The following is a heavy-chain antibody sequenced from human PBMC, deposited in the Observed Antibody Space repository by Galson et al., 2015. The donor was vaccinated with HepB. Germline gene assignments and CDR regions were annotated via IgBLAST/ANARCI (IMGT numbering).Heavy chain of an antibody. V-gene: IGHV1-3*01. CDR1: GYTFTGYA. CDR2: INAGNGNT. D-gene: IGHD3-22*01. Sequence: SVKVSCKASGYTFTGYAMHWVRQAPGQRLEWMGWINAGNGNTKYSQKFQGRVTITRDTSASTAYMELSSLRSEDTAVYYCARADQGYYDSSGYYWGQGTLVTVSS. CDR3: ARADQGYYDSSGYY. J-gene: IGHJ4*02.